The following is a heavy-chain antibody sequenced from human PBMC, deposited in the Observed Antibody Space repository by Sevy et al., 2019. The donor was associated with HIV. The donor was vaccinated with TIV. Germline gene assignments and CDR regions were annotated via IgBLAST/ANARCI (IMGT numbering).Heavy chain of an antibody. CDR1: GFTVSSNY. CDR3: ARDRIVGASGYYYYYGMDV. D-gene: IGHD1-26*01. CDR2: IYSGGST. V-gene: IGHV3-53*01. J-gene: IGHJ6*02. Sequence: GGSLRLSCAASGFTVSSNYMSWVRQAPGKGLEWVSVIYSGGSTYYADSVKGRFTISGDNSKNTLYLQMNSLRAEDTAVYYCARDRIVGASGYYYYYGMDVWGQGTTVTVSS.